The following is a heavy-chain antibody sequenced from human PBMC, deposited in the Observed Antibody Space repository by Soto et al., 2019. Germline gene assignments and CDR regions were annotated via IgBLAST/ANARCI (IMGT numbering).Heavy chain of an antibody. D-gene: IGHD3-22*01. Sequence: GESLKISCKGSGYSFSIFWIGWVRQMPGKGLEWMGVIYPADSDTRYSTSFEGQVTISVDKSFSTVYLQWSSLKASDTAMYYCARLGYDSSEYPFDYWGQGTLVTVSS. J-gene: IGHJ4*01. CDR3: ARLGYDSSEYPFDY. V-gene: IGHV5-51*01. CDR2: IYPADSDT. CDR1: GYSFSIFW.